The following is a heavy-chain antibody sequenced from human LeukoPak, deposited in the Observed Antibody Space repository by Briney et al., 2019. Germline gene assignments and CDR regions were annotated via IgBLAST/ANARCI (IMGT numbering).Heavy chain of an antibody. J-gene: IGHJ4*02. CDR3: ARHGRALGHSYFDY. Sequence: GELLKISCKGSGYSFTSYWISWVRQMPGKGLEWMGRIDPSDSYTNYRPSFQGHVTISADKSISTAYLQWSSLKASDTAMYHCARHGRALGHSYFDYWGQGTLFTVSS. D-gene: IGHD3-3*02. CDR1: GYSFTSYW. V-gene: IGHV5-10-1*01. CDR2: IDPSDSYT.